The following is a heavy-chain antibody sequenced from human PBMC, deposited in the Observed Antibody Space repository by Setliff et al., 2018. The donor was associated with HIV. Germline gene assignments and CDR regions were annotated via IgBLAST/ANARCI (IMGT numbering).Heavy chain of an antibody. CDR1: GDSINSGSYY. D-gene: IGHD3-10*01. CDR2: IYYSGST. J-gene: IGHJ4*02. Sequence: PSETLSLTCTVSGDSINSGSYYWSWIRQHPGKGLEWIGYIYYSGSTYYSPSLKSRVTISEDTSKNQFSLKMRSVTAADTAVYYCATSPAGEILGSRPFYFDYWGQGTLVTVSS. V-gene: IGHV4-31*03. CDR3: ATSPAGEILGSRPFYFDY.